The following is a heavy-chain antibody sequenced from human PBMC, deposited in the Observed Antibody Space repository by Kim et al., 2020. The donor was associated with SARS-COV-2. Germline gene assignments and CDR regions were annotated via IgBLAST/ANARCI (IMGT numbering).Heavy chain of an antibody. V-gene: IGHV4-34*01. Sequence: SETLSLTCGVSGASFSGYYWSWIRQPPGKGLEWIGEVNYSGSANYNPSLSGVTISIDTSENHFSLKLTSVTAADTAVYYCARGGSGRATGFDPWGQGTL. J-gene: IGHJ5*02. CDR1: GASFSGYY. CDR3: ARGGSGRATGFDP. CDR2: VNYSGSA. D-gene: IGHD3-10*01.